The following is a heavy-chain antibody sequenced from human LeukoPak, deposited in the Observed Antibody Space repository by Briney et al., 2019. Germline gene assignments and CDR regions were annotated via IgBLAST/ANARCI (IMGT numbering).Heavy chain of an antibody. J-gene: IGHJ4*02. V-gene: IGHV3-9*01. CDR1: GFTFDDYA. D-gene: IGHD6-19*01. CDR3: AKDMESADSGWYPIDY. CDR2: ISWNSGSI. Sequence: GGSLRLSCAASGFTFDDYAMHWVRQAPGKGLEWVSGISWNSGSIGYADSVKGRFTISRDNAKNSLYLQMNSLRAEDTALYYCAKDMESADSGWYPIDYWGQGTLVTVSS.